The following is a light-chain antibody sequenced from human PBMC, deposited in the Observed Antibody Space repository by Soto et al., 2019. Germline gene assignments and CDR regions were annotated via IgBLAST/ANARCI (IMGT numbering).Light chain of an antibody. J-gene: IGKJ1*01. CDR2: WAS. CDR3: QQYYSTSWT. CDR1: QSVLYSSNNKNY. V-gene: IGKV4-1*01. Sequence: DIVMTQSPDSLAVSLGERATINCKSSQSVLYSSNNKNYVAWYQQKPGQPPKLIIYWASTRESGVPDRFSGSGSGTDFTLTISSLQAEDVAVYYCQQYYSTSWTFGQGTKVDI.